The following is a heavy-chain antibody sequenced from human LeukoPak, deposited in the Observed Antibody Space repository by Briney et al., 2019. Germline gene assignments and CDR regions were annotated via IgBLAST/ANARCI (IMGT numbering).Heavy chain of an antibody. J-gene: IGHJ4*02. Sequence: GGSLRLSCAASGFSFSNYGMHWVRQAPGKGLEWVAVISYDGNNKYYADSVKGRFTISRDNSKNTLYLQMNSLRAEDTAVYYCAKDLGSGSWGDLGFDYWGQGTLVTVSS. CDR3: AKDLGSGSWGDLGFDY. D-gene: IGHD6-13*01. CDR2: ISYDGNNK. CDR1: GFSFSNYG. V-gene: IGHV3-30*18.